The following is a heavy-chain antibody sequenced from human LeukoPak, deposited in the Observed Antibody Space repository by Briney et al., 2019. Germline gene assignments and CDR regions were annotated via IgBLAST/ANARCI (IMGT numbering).Heavy chain of an antibody. V-gene: IGHV4-34*01. CDR2: ISQSGST. CDR3: ARALGAFDI. J-gene: IGHJ3*02. CDR1: GGSFSGYY. Sequence: SETLSLTCAVYGGSFSGYYWSWIRQPPGKGLEWIGEISQSGSTNYNPSLKSRVNISLDTSENQFSLKLSSVTAADTAVYYCARALGAFDIWGQGTMVTVSS.